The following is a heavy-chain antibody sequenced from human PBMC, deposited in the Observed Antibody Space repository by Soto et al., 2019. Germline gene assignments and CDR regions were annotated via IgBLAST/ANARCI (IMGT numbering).Heavy chain of an antibody. CDR3: ARDYTPYCTNGVCYLHGMDV. CDR1: GGTFSSYA. Sequence: SVKVSCKASGGTFSSYAISWVRQAXGQGLEWMGGIIPIFGTANYAQKFQGRVTITADESTSTAYMELSSLRSEDTAVYYCARDYTPYCTNGVCYLHGMDVWGQGTTVTVPS. CDR2: IIPIFGTA. V-gene: IGHV1-69*13. D-gene: IGHD2-8*01. J-gene: IGHJ6*02.